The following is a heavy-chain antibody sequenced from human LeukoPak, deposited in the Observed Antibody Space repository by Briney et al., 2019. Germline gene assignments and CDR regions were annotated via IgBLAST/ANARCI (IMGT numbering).Heavy chain of an antibody. J-gene: IGHJ5*02. CDR2: INHSGST. D-gene: IGHD6-6*01. CDR1: GFTFSSYG. Sequence: GSLRLSCAASGFTFSSYGMSWVRQAPGKGLEWIGEINHSGSTNYNPSLKSRVTISVDTSKNQFSLKLSSVTAADTAVYYCARGGGVIAARLGWFDPWGQGTLVTVSS. CDR3: ARGGGVIAARLGWFDP. V-gene: IGHV4-34*01.